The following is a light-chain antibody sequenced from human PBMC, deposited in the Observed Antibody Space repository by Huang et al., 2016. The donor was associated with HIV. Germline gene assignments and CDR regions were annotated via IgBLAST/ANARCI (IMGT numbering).Light chain of an antibody. CDR3: QQYDTHPIP. V-gene: IGKV1-33*01. J-gene: IGKJ5*01. CDR1: QDISNR. Sequence: DIQMTQSPSSLSASVGDRVTITCQASQDISNRLNWYQQKPGKPPKLLIYDAANLETGVPSRFSGSGSGTDFTFTISSLQPEDIATYHCQQYDTHPIPFGQGTRVAIK. CDR2: DAA.